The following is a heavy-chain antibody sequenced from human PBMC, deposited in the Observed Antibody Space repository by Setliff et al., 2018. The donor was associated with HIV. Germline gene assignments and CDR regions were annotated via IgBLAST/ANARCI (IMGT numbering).Heavy chain of an antibody. V-gene: IGHV2-5*02. CDR3: AHIARIKMVRGVPNWFDS. Sequence: ESGPTLVNPTQTLTLTCTFSGFSLTTTGMGVSWIRQPPGKALEWLAVIYWDDDKRYSPSLESRLTITKDTSKNQVVLTMTNMDLVDTATYFCAHIARIKMVRGVPNWFDSWGPGTLVTVSS. CDR1: GFSLTTTGMG. D-gene: IGHD3-10*01. J-gene: IGHJ5*01. CDR2: IYWDDDK.